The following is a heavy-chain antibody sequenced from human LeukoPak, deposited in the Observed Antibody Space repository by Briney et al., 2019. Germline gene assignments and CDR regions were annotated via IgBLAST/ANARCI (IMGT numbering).Heavy chain of an antibody. CDR3: TRDQMNY. J-gene: IGHJ4*02. D-gene: IGHD5-24*01. CDR2: IFSNGDT. CDR1: EFTASRNY. Sequence: GGSLRLSCTASEFTASRNYMLWVRQAPGKGLEWVSLIFSNGDTHYADSVKGRFTISRDTSKNTVSLQMNSLRVEDTAMYYRTRDQMNYWGQGTLVTVSS. V-gene: IGHV3-53*01.